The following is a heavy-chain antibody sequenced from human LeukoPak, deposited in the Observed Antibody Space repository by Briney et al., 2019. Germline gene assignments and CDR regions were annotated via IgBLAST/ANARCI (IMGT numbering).Heavy chain of an antibody. CDR3: TTGRYGYSYNYELEY. J-gene: IGHJ4*02. CDR1: GYTLSSYG. Sequence: ASVKVSCKASGYTLSSYGISWVRQAPGQGLEWMGWINVYNGNTKYAQKFQGRVTMTTDTPTGTAYMELRSLRSDDTAVYHCTTGRYGYSYNYELEYWGQGTLVTVSS. D-gene: IGHD5-18*01. CDR2: INVYNGNT. V-gene: IGHV1-18*01.